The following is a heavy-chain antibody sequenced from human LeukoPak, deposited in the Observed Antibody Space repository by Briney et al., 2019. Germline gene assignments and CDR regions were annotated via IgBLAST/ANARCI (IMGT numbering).Heavy chain of an antibody. CDR1: GDSISTSNYW. CDR3: ARQKGLGKWTFDS. V-gene: IGHV4-39*01. D-gene: IGHD1-26*01. Sequence: SETLSLTCTVSGDSISTSNYWWGWICQPPGKGLEWIGSIFYSGTAYYNPSLKSRVAISVDTSKNQFSLKLTSVIAADTAVYYCARQKGLGKWTFDSWGQGTLVTVSS. CDR2: IFYSGTA. J-gene: IGHJ4*02.